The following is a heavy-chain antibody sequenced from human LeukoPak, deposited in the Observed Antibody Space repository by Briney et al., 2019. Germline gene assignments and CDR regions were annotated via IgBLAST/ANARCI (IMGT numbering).Heavy chain of an antibody. V-gene: IGHV3-30*03. Sequence: GGSLRLSCAASGFTFSFYGIHWVRQAPGKGLEWVAVISDDGSTKYYSDSVKGRFTVSRDNSKDTLYLQMNSLTGDDTAVYYCARDDKGGYFDSWGQGTLVTVSS. CDR2: ISDDGSTK. D-gene: IGHD3-16*01. CDR3: ARDDKGGYFDS. J-gene: IGHJ4*02. CDR1: GFTFSFYG.